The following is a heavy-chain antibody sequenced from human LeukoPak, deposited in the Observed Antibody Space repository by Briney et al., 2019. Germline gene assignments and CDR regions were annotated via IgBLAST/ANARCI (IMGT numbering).Heavy chain of an antibody. CDR2: INHSGST. V-gene: IGHV4-34*01. D-gene: IGHD2-15*01. J-gene: IGHJ5*02. CDR1: GGSFSGYY. CDR3: ARALGYCSGGSCYAHP. Sequence: SETLSLTCAVYGGSFSGYYWSWIRQPPGKGLEWIGEINHSGSTNYNPSLKSRVTISVDTSKYQFSLKLSSVTAADTAVYYCARALGYCSGGSCYAHPWGQGTLVTVSS.